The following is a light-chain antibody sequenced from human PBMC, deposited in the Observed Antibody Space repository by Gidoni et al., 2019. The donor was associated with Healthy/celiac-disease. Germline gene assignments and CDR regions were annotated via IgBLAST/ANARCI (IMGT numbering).Light chain of an antibody. Sequence: SYELPQPPSVSVSPGQTARITCPGDALPKQYAYWYQQKPGHAPVLVIYKDSGRPSGIPERFSGSSSGTTVTLTISGVQAEDEADYYCQSADSSGTYPQVVFGGGTKLTVL. CDR2: KDS. CDR1: ALPKQY. CDR3: QSADSSGTYPQVV. J-gene: IGLJ2*01. V-gene: IGLV3-25*02.